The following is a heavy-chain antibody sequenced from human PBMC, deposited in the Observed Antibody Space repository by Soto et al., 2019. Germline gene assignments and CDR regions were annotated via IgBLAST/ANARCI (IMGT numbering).Heavy chain of an antibody. V-gene: IGHV4-59*01. CDR1: GGSISRYY. CDR3: ARDLWGYCGTDCYPLDV. J-gene: IGHJ6*02. Sequence: SETLSHSCTVSGGSISRYYWSWTRQPPGKGLEWIGYMYNTGSTVYNPSFKSRVTISVDTSKNQFSLKLNSVTAADTAVYYCARDLWGYCGTDCYPLDVWGQGTTVT. D-gene: IGHD2-21*02. CDR2: MYNTGST.